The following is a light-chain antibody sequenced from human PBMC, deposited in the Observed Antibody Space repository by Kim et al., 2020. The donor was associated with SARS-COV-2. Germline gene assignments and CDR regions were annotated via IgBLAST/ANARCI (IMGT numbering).Light chain of an antibody. CDR1: QSTSFK. J-gene: IGKJ1*01. V-gene: IGKV3-20*01. Sequence: EIVLTQSPGTLSLSPGERATLSCRASQSTSFKLAWYQHKPGQSPRLLIYDASIRATGVPDRFSGSGSGTDFTLTISMLEPEDFAVYFCQEYTTSMWTFGQGTKVDIK. CDR2: DAS. CDR3: QEYTTSMWT.